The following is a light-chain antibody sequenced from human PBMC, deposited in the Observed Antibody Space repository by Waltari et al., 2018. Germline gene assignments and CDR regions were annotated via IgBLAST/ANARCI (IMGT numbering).Light chain of an antibody. CDR3: QQLNSYPIT. J-gene: IGKJ5*01. CDR2: GAS. CDR1: QGISSY. V-gene: IGKV1-9*01. Sequence: DIQLTQSPSFLSASVGDRVTITCRASQGISSYLAWYQQKPGKAPNLLIYGASTLQSGGPSRFSGSGSGTEFTLTISSLQPEDFATYYCQQLNSYPITFGQGTRLEIK.